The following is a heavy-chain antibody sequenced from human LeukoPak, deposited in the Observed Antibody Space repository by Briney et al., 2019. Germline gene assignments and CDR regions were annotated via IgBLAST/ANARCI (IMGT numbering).Heavy chain of an antibody. Sequence: PGGSLRLSCAASGFTFSSYAMTWVRQAPGKGLDWVSVITGSGDATYYADSVKGRFTISRNNSKNTLYLQMNSLRAEDTAVYYCARDRTGLDYWGQGTLVTVSS. CDR1: GFTFSSYA. D-gene: IGHD1-14*01. CDR3: ARDRTGLDY. V-gene: IGHV3-23*01. J-gene: IGHJ4*02. CDR2: ITGSGDAT.